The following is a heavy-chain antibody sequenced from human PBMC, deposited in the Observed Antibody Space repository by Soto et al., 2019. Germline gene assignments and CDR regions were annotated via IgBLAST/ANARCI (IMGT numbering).Heavy chain of an antibody. D-gene: IGHD3-22*01. CDR2: ITSKTGDQ. CDR1: GLTFNKYS. CDR3: ARDLMPNDRGLGDLAY. V-gene: IGHV3-21*06. Sequence: PGGSLRLSCAASGLTFNKYSMNWVRQAPGKGLEWVSSITSKTGDQYYADSVKGRFIISRDNTKNSLSLQVTSLRDEDTAVYYCARDLMPNDRGLGDLAYWGQGTLVTVLL. J-gene: IGHJ4*02.